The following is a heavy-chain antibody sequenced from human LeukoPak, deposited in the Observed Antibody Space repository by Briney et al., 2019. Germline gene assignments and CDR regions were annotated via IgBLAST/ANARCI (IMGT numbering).Heavy chain of an antibody. CDR1: SGSFSGYY. V-gene: IGHV4-31*11. CDR2: IYYSGST. J-gene: IGHJ4*02. CDR3: ASTYYDFWSGWED. D-gene: IGHD3-3*01. Sequence: SETLSLTCAVYSGSFSGYYWSWIRQHPGKGLEWIGYIYYSGSTYYNPSLKSRVTISVDTSKNQFSLKLSSVTAADTAVYYCASTYYDFWSGWEDWGQGTLVTVSS.